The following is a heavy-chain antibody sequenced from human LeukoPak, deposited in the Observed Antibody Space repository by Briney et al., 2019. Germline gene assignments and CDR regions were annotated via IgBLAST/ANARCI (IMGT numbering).Heavy chain of an antibody. CDR1: GGSISTYY. V-gene: IGHV4-59*01. CDR2: IYYSGST. Sequence: PSETLSLTCTISGGSISTYYWSWIRQPPGKGLEWIGYIYYSGSTNYNPSLKSRVTISVDTSKNQFSLKLSSVTAADTAVYYCARGIQLWSNWFDPWGQGTLVTVSS. D-gene: IGHD5-18*01. CDR3: ARGIQLWSNWFDP. J-gene: IGHJ5*02.